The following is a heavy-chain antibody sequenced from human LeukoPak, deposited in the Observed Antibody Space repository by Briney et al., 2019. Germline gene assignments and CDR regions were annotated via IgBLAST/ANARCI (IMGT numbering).Heavy chain of an antibody. V-gene: IGHV4-4*07. D-gene: IGHD3-3*01. CDR3: ARDDGFWSGYSRYYYYYYMDV. Sequence: SETLSLTCSVSGGSFSNYFWSWVRQPAGKGLEWIGRIYPSGNTNYNPSLKSRVTLSVDTSKTHFYLSLSSVTAADTAVYYCARDDGFWSGYSRYYYYYYMDVWGKGTTVTVSS. CDR1: GGSFSNYF. J-gene: IGHJ6*03. CDR2: IYPSGNT.